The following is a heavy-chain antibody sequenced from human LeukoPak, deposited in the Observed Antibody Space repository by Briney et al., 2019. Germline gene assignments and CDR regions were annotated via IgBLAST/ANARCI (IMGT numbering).Heavy chain of an antibody. V-gene: IGHV3-74*01. CDR2: NGSSK. CDR1: GFTFSRYW. CDR3: AKEPYYYDSSGYFDY. Sequence: GGSLRLSCAASGFTFSRYWMSWVRQAPGKGVVWVSRNGSSKSYADSVKGRFTISRDNAKNTLYLHMNSLRAEDTAVYYCAKEPYYYDSSGYFDYWGQGTLVTVSS. D-gene: IGHD3-22*01. J-gene: IGHJ4*02.